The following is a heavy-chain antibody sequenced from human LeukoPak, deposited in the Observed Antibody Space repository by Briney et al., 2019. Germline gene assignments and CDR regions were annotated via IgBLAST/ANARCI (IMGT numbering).Heavy chain of an antibody. CDR1: GFTFSSYS. J-gene: IGHJ4*02. Sequence: GGSLRLSCAASGFTFSSYSMSWVRQAPGKGLEWVSAISGSGGSTYYADSVKGRFTISRDNSKNTLYLQMNSLRAEDTAVYYCAKEVWYYDSSGYFVYWGQGTLVTVSS. D-gene: IGHD3-22*01. V-gene: IGHV3-23*01. CDR3: AKEVWYYDSSGYFVY. CDR2: ISGSGGST.